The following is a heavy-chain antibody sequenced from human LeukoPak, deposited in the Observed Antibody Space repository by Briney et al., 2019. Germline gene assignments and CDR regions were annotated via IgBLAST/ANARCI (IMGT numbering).Heavy chain of an antibody. Sequence: GGSLRLSCAASGFTFSGSAMHWVRQASGKGLEWVGRIRSKANSYATAYAASVKGRFTISRDDSKNTAYLQMNSLRAEDTAVYYCAKEGGILEWLFAYYFDYWGQGTLVTVSS. CDR1: GFTFSGSA. CDR3: AKEGGILEWLFAYYFDY. D-gene: IGHD3-3*01. J-gene: IGHJ4*02. CDR2: IRSKANSYAT. V-gene: IGHV3-73*01.